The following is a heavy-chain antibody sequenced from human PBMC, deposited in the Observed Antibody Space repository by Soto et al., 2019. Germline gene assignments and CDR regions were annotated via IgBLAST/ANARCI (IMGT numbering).Heavy chain of an antibody. CDR3: AQITPFDFKGYYFDY. V-gene: IGHV2-5*02. CDR1: GFSLSTTTVG. CDR2: IYWDDDR. Sequence: QITLKESGPTLVKPTQTLTLTCTLSGFSLSTTTVGVGWIRQPPGKALEWLALIYWDDDRRYIPSLKNRLSITKDTPGGQVFLTMTDMVPVDPATYNCAQITPFDFKGYYFDYWGPGILVTVSS. J-gene: IGHJ4*02. D-gene: IGHD3-16*01.